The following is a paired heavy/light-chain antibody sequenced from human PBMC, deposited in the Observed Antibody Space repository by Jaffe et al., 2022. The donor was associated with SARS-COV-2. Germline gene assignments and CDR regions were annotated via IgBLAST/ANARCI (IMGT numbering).Light chain of an antibody. CDR3: NSYASGGTVV. J-gene: IGLJ2*01. CDR1: SSDVGGYDY. V-gene: IGLV2-14*03. CDR2: DVT. Sequence: QSALTQPASVSGSPGQSITISCTGASSDVGGYDYVSWYQRHPGKAPKLMIYDVTNRPSGVSNRFSGSKSGNTASLTISGLQAEDEADYFCNSYASGGTVVFGGGTKLTV.
Heavy chain of an antibody. V-gene: IGHV1-8*01. CDR3: ARRRYCSGGSCFSTHSVPLDP. CDR1: GYTFSSYD. J-gene: IGHJ5*02. CDR2: MNPNSGNT. Sequence: QVQLLQSGPEVKRPGASVKLSCKASGYTFSSYDINWVRQASGQGLEWMGWMNPNSGNTGYAQKFQGRVSMTRDTSIGTAYLELSRLRSEDTAIYYCARRRYCSGGSCFSTHSVPLDPWGQGTLVIVSS. D-gene: IGHD2-15*01.